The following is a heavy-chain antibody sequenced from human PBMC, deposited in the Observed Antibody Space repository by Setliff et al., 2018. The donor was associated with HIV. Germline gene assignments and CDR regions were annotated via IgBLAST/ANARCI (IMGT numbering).Heavy chain of an antibody. Sequence: GGSLRLSCAASGFTVENYYMSWVRQAPGKGLEWVSVVYSGGSTYYADSVKGRFTISRDNAKSSLYLQMNSLRAEDTAVYYCARGVAAAGTDYWGQGTLVTVSS. CDR3: ARGVAAAGTDY. CDR2: VYSGGST. D-gene: IGHD6-13*01. CDR1: GFTVENYY. J-gene: IGHJ4*02. V-gene: IGHV3-53*01.